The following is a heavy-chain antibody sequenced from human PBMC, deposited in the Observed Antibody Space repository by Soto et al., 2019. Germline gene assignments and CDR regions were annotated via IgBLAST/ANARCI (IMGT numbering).Heavy chain of an antibody. CDR1: GYTLTGYY. CDR2: INPNSGGT. J-gene: IGHJ4*02. Sequence: ASVKVSCNASGYTLTGYYMHWVRQAPGQGLEWMGWINPNSGGTNYAQKFQGRVTMTRDTSISTAYMELSRLRSDDTAVYYCARAHCSGGSCYFDYWGQGTLVTVSS. CDR3: ARAHCSGGSCYFDY. V-gene: IGHV1-2*02. D-gene: IGHD2-15*01.